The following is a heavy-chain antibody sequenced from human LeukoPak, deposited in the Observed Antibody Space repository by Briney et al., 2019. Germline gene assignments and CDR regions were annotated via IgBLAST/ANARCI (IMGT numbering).Heavy chain of an antibody. CDR1: GFTFSNAW. J-gene: IGHJ4*02. Sequence: PGGSLRLSCAASGFTFSNAWMSWVRQAPGKGLEWVALTSFDESNRGYADSVKGRFTISRDNAKHTLYLQMNSLRAEDTALYFCVRDTSPEGLDSWGQGTLVTVSS. CDR3: VRDTSPEGLDS. CDR2: TSFDESNR. V-gene: IGHV3-30-3*01.